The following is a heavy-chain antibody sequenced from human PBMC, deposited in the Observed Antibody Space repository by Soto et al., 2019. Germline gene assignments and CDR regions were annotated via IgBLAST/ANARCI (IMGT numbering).Heavy chain of an antibody. CDR2: INAGNGNT. D-gene: IGHD3-9*01. CDR3: ARDPLVFYYYGMDV. V-gene: IGHV1-3*01. Sequence: GASVKVSCKASGYTFTSYAMHWVRQAPGQRLERMGWINAGNGNTKYSQKFQGRVTITRDTSASTAYMELSSLRSEDTAVYYCARDPLVFYYYGMDVWGQGTTVTVSS. J-gene: IGHJ6*02. CDR1: GYTFTSYA.